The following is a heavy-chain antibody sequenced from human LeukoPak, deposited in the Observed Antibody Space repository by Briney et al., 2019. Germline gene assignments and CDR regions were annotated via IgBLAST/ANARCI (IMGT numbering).Heavy chain of an antibody. D-gene: IGHD2-21*02. CDR2: ISWNSGSI. CDR1: VFTFDDSG. CDR3: AKGDCGGDCYSGYFDY. Sequence: PGGSLRLSYAGSVFTFDDSGMHWVRQAPGKGLEWLSGISWNSGSIGYADSVKGRFTISRDNAKNSLYLQMNSLRAEDTALYYCAKGDCGGDCYSGYFDYWGQGTLVTVSS. J-gene: IGHJ4*02. V-gene: IGHV3-9*01.